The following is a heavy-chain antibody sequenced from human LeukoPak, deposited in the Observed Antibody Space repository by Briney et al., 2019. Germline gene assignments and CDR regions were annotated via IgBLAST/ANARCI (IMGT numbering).Heavy chain of an antibody. CDR3: TREYSSSSEY. V-gene: IGHV4-39*02. J-gene: IGHJ4*02. CDR2: IYYSGTT. CDR1: SGSISSSSYH. D-gene: IGHD6-6*01. Sequence: EPSETLSLTCTVSSGSISSSSYHWAWIRQPPGKGLEWIGSIYYSGTTYYNPSLKSRVTISVDTSKNQFPLKLSSVTAADTAVYYCTREYSSSSEYWGQGTLVTVSS.